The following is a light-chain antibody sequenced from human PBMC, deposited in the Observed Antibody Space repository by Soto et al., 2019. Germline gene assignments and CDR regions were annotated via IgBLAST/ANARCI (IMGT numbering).Light chain of an antibody. CDR1: RSIGNY. CDR3: QHYNSYSEA. CDR2: KAS. J-gene: IGKJ1*01. V-gene: IGKV1-5*03. Sequence: DIQMTQSPSSLSASVGDRVTITCRASRSIGNYLNWYQQKPGKAPKLLIYKASTLKSGVPSRFSGSGSGTEFTLTISSLQPDDFATYYCQHYNSYSEAFGQGTKVELK.